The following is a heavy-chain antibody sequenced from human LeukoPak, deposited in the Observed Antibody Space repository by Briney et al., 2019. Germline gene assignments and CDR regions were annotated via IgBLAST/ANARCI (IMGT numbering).Heavy chain of an antibody. V-gene: IGHV3-30*15. D-gene: IGHD1-7*01. Sequence: GGSLRLSCVGSGFIFSNFAMHWVRQAPGKGLEWVALISYDGKSKYYADSMKGRFIISRVNSKNTLFLQMSGLRVEDTAVYYCAREEQELVRDYYYYMDVWGKGTTVTVSS. J-gene: IGHJ6*03. CDR1: GFIFSNFA. CDR2: ISYDGKSK. CDR3: AREEQELVRDYYYYMDV.